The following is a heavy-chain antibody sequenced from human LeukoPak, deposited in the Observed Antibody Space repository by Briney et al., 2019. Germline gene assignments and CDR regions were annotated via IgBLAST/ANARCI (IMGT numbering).Heavy chain of an antibody. Sequence: PGGSLRLSCAASGFTFDDYAMHWVRQAPGKGLEWVSGISWNSGSIGYADSVKGRFTISRDNAKNSLYLQMNNLRAEDTALYYCAKTRGYDFWSGYFDYWGQGTLVTVSS. V-gene: IGHV3-9*01. CDR1: GFTFDDYA. CDR2: ISWNSGSI. D-gene: IGHD3-3*01. CDR3: AKTRGYDFWSGYFDY. J-gene: IGHJ4*02.